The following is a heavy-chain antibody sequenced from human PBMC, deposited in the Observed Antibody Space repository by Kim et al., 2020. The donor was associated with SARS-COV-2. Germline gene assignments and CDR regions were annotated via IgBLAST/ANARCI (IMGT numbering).Heavy chain of an antibody. CDR1: GGTFSSYA. D-gene: IGHD3-10*01. Sequence: SVKVSCKASGGTFSSYAISWVRQAPGQGLEWMGGIIPIFGTANYAQKFQGRVTITADESTSTAYMELSSLRSEDTAVYYCARFYGSESRSNWYFDLWGRGTLVTVSS. CDR3: ARFYGSESRSNWYFDL. V-gene: IGHV1-69*13. J-gene: IGHJ2*01. CDR2: IIPIFGTA.